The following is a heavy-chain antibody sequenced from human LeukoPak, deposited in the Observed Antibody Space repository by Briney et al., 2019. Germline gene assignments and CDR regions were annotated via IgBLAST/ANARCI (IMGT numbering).Heavy chain of an antibody. V-gene: IGHV3-53*01. CDR2: IYSGGST. J-gene: IGHJ3*01. CDR1: GFAVSSNY. Sequence: GGSLRLSCAASGFAVSSNYMSWVRQPPGKGLEWVAVIYSGGSTYYADSVKGRFTISRDNSKNTVYLQTSSLRAEDTAVYYCASGNRTWGQGTLVTVSS. D-gene: IGHD1-14*01. CDR3: ASGNRT.